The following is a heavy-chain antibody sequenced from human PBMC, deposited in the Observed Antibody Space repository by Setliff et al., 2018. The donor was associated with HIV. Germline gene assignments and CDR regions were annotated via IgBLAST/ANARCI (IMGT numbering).Heavy chain of an antibody. J-gene: IGHJ6*02. CDR2: IYTSGNT. CDR3: ARDRGNADYYYGMDV. Sequence: PSETLSLTCTVSGGSISSHYWSWIRQPAGKGLEWIGRIYTSGNTNYNPSLKSRVTMSVDTSKNQFSLKLSFVTAADTAVYYCARDRGNADYYYGMDVWGQGTTVTVS. D-gene: IGHD3-10*01. CDR1: GGSISSHY. V-gene: IGHV4-4*07.